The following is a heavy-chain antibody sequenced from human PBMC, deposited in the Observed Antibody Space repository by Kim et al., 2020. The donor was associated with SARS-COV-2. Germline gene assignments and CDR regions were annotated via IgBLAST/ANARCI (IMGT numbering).Heavy chain of an antibody. Sequence: TYYNPSLKSRVTISVDTSKNQFSLKLSSVTAADTAVYYCASGSSWYTPDYWGQGTLVTVSS. V-gene: IGHV4-39*01. J-gene: IGHJ4*02. D-gene: IGHD6-13*01. CDR3: ASGSSWYTPDY. CDR2: T.